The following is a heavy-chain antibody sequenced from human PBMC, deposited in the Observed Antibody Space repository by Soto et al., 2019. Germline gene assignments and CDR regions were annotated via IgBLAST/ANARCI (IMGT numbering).Heavy chain of an antibody. D-gene: IGHD3-10*01. V-gene: IGHV1-18*01. CDR2: ISPNNGNT. CDR3: ARSSISGLFYYYY. Sequence: QVQLVQSGAEVKKPGASVKVSCKASGYTFTDNGVSWMRQAPGQGLEWMGWISPNNGNTKYAQNFQGRVTMNTDTYTITAYVELRSLRSDDTDMYYCARSSISGLFYYYYWGQGTLVTVSS. CDR1: GYTFTDNG. J-gene: IGHJ4*02.